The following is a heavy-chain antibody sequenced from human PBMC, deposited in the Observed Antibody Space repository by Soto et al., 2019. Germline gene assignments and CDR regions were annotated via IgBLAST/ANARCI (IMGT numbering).Heavy chain of an antibody. Sequence: GASVKVSCKASGGTFSSYAISWLRQAPGQGLEWMGGIIPIFGTANYAQKFQGRVTITADESTSTAYMELSSLRSEDTAVYYCASQGLQRYPFDYWGQGTLVTVSS. CDR1: GGTFSSYA. J-gene: IGHJ4*02. V-gene: IGHV1-69*13. CDR3: ASQGLQRYPFDY. D-gene: IGHD4-4*01. CDR2: IIPIFGTA.